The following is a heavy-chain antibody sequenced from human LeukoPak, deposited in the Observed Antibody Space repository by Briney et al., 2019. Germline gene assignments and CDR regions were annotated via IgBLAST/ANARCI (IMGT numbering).Heavy chain of an antibody. CDR1: GGSISSYY. CDR2: IYYSGST. Sequence: SETLSLTCTVSGGSISSYYWSWIRQPPGKGLEWVGYIYYSGSTNYNPSLKSRVTISVDTSKNQFSLKLSSVTAADTAVYYCATGITGTTRPSYYYFYMDVWGKGTTVTVSS. CDR3: ATGITGTTRPSYYYFYMDV. J-gene: IGHJ6*03. V-gene: IGHV4-59*01. D-gene: IGHD1-20*01.